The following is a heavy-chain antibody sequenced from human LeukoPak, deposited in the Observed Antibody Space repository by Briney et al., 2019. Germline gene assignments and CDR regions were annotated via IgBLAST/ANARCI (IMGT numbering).Heavy chain of an antibody. CDR3: ARATTGDAFDI. J-gene: IGHJ3*02. D-gene: IGHD1-14*01. CDR1: GFTFSSYS. Sequence: GGSLRLSCAASGFTFSSYSMNWVRQAPGKGLEWVSVIYSGGSTYYADSVKGRFTISRDNSKNTLYLQMNSLRAEDTAVYYCARATTGDAFDIWGQGTMVTVSS. V-gene: IGHV3-53*01. CDR2: IYSGGST.